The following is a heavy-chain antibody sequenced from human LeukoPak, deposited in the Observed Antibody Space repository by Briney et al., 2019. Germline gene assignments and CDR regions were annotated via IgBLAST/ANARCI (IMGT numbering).Heavy chain of an antibody. CDR2: INPNSGGT. CDR3: ARDASSWYYYYYYMDV. J-gene: IGHJ6*03. V-gene: IGHV1-2*02. Sequence: ASVKVSCKASGYTFNAYYMHWVRQAPGQGLEWMGWINPNSGGTNYAQKFQGRVAMTRDTSISAAYMELSRLRSDDTAAYYCARDASSWYYYYYYMDVWGKGTTVTVSS. D-gene: IGHD6-13*01. CDR1: GYTFNAYY.